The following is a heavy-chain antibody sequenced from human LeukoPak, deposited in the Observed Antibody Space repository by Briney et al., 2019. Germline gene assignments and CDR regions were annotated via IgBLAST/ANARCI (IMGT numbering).Heavy chain of an antibody. CDR3: ARGPSTLRYFDWLPLGAFDY. V-gene: IGHV4-59*01. CDR1: GGSISSYY. Sequence: SETLSLTCTVSGGSISSYYWSWIPQPPGKGLEWIGYIYYSGSTNYNPSLKSRVTISVDTSKNQFSLKLSSVTAADTAVYYCARGPSTLRYFDWLPLGAFDYWGQGTLVTVSS. D-gene: IGHD3-9*01. CDR2: IYYSGST. J-gene: IGHJ4*02.